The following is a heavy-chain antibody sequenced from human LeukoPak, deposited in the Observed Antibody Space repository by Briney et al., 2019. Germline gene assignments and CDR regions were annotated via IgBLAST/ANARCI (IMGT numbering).Heavy chain of an antibody. CDR3: ARSAVLRYFDWLFDY. J-gene: IGHJ4*02. CDR1: GGSISTTNYY. CDR2: IFYSGST. Sequence: SETLSLTCTVSGGSISTTNYYWGWIRQPPGKGLEWIGNIFYSGSTYYSPSFKSRLSISLDTSRNQFSLKLNSVTAADTAVYYCARSAVLRYFDWLFDYWGQGTLVTVSS. V-gene: IGHV4-39*07. D-gene: IGHD3-9*01.